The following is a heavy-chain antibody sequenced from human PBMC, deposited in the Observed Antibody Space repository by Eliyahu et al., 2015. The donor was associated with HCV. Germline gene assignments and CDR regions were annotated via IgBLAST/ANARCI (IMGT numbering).Heavy chain of an antibody. V-gene: IGHV2-5*02. CDR2: IYWVDGY. D-gene: IGHD5-12*01. CDR1: GFSLSTSGVG. J-gene: IGHJ4*02. Sequence: QITLKESGPTLVKPTQTLTLTCSFSGFSLSTSGVGVGWIRQPPGKALEWLSLIYWVDGYRYSPSLKTRLSITKVTSKNQVVLTMTNVDPVDTATYYCALERAFSGEFDYWGPGTLVTVSS. CDR3: ALERAFSGEFDY.